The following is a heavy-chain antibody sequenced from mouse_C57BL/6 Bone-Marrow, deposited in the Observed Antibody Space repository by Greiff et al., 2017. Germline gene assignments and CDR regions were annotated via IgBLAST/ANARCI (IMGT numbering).Heavy chain of an antibody. D-gene: IGHD4-1*02. CDR3: LQLECDVDC. V-gene: IGHV6-3*01. Sequence: EVQGVESGGGLVQPGGSMKLSCVASGFTFSNYLMNWVRQSPEKGLEWVAQMRLKSENYATHYAESVKGRFTISSDDSKSIVYLQMNNLMAEDTGIYYCLQLECDVDCWGKGTTLTVSS. J-gene: IGHJ2*01. CDR1: GFTFSNYL. CDR2: MRLKSENYAT.